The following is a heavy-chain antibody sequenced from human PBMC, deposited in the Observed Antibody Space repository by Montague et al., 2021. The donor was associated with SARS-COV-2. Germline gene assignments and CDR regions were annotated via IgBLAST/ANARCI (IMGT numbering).Heavy chain of an antibody. CDR3: ARAQNICFIANCVNYFDL. Sequence: SETLSLTCEVSGGSIRSYYWSWIRQSPGKGLEWIGYVHYTGSTKYNPSLKTRVPLSLATPKNHFSLRLNSVTAADTAVYYCARAQNICFIANCVNYFDLWGLGALVSVSS. V-gene: IGHV4-59*01. CDR1: GGSIRSYY. D-gene: IGHD1-1*01. CDR2: VHYTGST. J-gene: IGHJ4*02.